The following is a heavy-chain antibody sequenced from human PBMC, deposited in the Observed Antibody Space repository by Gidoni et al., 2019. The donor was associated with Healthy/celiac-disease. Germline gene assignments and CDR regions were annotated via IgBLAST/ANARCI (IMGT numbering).Heavy chain of an antibody. CDR1: VGSISSGGYS. D-gene: IGHD6-13*01. V-gene: IGHV4-30-2*01. CDR3: ARGGSSSSYYNDY. J-gene: IGHJ4*02. CDR2: IYHSGST. Sequence: QLQLQESGSGLVKPSQTLSLTCAVSVGSISSGGYSWRWIRQPPGKGLEWIGYIYHSGSTYYNPSLKSRVTISVDRSKNQFSLKLSSVTAADTAVYYCARGGSSSSYYNDYWGQGTLVTVSS.